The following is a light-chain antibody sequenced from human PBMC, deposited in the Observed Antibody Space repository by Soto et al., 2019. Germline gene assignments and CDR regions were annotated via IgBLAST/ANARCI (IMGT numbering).Light chain of an antibody. CDR3: QQYGSSHRT. CDR2: GAS. CDR1: QSVSSSH. J-gene: IGKJ1*01. Sequence: IVLTQSPGTLSLSPGERATLSCRASQSVSSSHLAWYQQKPGQAPRLLISGASSRATGIPDRFTGSGSGTDFTLTISRLEPEDFAVYYCQQYGSSHRTLGQGTKVDIK. V-gene: IGKV3-20*01.